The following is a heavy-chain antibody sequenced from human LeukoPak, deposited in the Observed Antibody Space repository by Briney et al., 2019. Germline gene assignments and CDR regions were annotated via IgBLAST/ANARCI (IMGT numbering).Heavy chain of an antibody. V-gene: IGHV4-34*01. Sequence: SETLSLTCAVYGGSFSGYYWSWIRQPPGKGLEWIGEINHSGSTNYNPSLKSRVTISVDTSKNQFSLKLSSVTAADTAVYYCASGWHLDYWGRGTLVTVSS. CDR3: ASGWHLDY. J-gene: IGHJ4*02. CDR2: INHSGST. CDR1: GGSFSGYY.